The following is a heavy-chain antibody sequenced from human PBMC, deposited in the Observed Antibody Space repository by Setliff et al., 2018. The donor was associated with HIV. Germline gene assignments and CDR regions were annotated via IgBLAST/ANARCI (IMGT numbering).Heavy chain of an antibody. J-gene: IGHJ4*02. V-gene: IGHV4-4*07. CDR3: ARGLSFYDPGGFDY. CDR1: GGSISSYY. Sequence: SETLSLTCTVSGGSISSYYWSWIRQPPGKGLEWIGRIYTSGSTNYNPSLKSRVTMSVDTSKNQFSLKLSSVTAADTAVYYCARGLSFYDPGGFDYWGQGTLVTVSS. CDR2: IYTSGST. D-gene: IGHD3-22*01.